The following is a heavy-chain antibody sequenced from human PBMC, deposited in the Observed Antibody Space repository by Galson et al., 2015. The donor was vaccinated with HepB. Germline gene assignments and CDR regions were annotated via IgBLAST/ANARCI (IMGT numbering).Heavy chain of an antibody. D-gene: IGHD2-15*01. CDR2: IVYDGSNK. CDR1: GFTFSNYA. CDR3: AIVKTSNCSGGRCFQRPYFYYYALDV. J-gene: IGHJ6*02. Sequence: SLRLSCAASGFTFSNYAMHWVRQAPGKGLEWVALIVYDGSNKYYADAVTVRFSISRDNSKNTLYPQLNSLRAEDTAVNYCAIVKTSNCSGGRCFQRPYFYYYALDVWGQGTTVTVSS. V-gene: IGHV3-30*04.